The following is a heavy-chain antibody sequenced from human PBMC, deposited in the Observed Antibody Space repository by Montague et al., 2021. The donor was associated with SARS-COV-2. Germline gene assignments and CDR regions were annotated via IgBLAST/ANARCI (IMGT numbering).Heavy chain of an antibody. J-gene: IGHJ6*02. CDR3: ARSVRGYCNDDSCLARYYYCLDV. CDR2: IYYSGST. V-gene: IGHV4-31*03. Sequence: TLSLTCSVSSGSINSGGFYWSWIRQPPGKGLEWIGYIYYSGSTYYNPSLESRLTISVDTSKNQFSLNLSSVTAADTAVYYCARSVRGYCNDDSCLARYYYCLDVWGQGTTVTVSS. CDR1: SGSINSGGFY. D-gene: IGHD2-15*01.